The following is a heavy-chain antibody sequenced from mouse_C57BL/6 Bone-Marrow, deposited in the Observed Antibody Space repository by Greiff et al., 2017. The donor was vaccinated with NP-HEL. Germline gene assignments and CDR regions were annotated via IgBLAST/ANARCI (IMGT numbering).Heavy chain of an antibody. V-gene: IGHV1-55*01. Sequence: VKLQQPGAELVKPGASVKMSCKASGYTFTSYWITWVKQRPGQGLEWIGDIYPGSGSTNYNEKFKSKATLTVDTSSSTAYMQLSSLTSEDSAVYYCARLPIYYYGSSRGDYWGQGTSVTVSS. J-gene: IGHJ4*01. D-gene: IGHD1-1*01. CDR3: ARLPIYYYGSSRGDY. CDR1: GYTFTSYW. CDR2: IYPGSGST.